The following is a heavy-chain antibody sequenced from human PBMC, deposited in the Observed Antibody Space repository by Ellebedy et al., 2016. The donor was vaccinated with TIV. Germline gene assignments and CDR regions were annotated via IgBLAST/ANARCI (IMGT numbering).Heavy chain of an antibody. V-gene: IGHV1-18*04. CDR1: GYTFTTID. CDR2: MSSNSDKR. CDR3: VRGSSSASAGMDV. Sequence: AASVKVSCKASGYTFTTIDITWVRQAPGQGLEWMGWMSSNSDKRNYAQRFQGRLTMTRGTSTSTAYMDLRSLTSDDTAIYYCVRGSSSASAGMDVWGQGTTVSVSS. J-gene: IGHJ6*02. D-gene: IGHD6-6*01.